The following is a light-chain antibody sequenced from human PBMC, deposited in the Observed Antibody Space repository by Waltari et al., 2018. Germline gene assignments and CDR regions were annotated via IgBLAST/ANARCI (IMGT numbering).Light chain of an antibody. CDR3: QQYNSYSLLT. V-gene: IGKV1-5*03. Sequence: DIKMTQSPSTLSASVGDRVNITCRASQSISNWLAWYRQKPGKAPKLLLYKASTLESGVPSRFSGSGSGTEFTLTISSLQPDDFATYYCQQYNSYSLLTFGGGTKVEIK. CDR2: KAS. CDR1: QSISNW. J-gene: IGKJ4*01.